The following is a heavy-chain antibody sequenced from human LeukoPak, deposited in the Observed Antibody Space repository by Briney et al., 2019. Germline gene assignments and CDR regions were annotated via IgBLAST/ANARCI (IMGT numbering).Heavy chain of an antibody. Sequence: SETLSPVRPLSGASISATYCRWIRQPPGKGLEWIAYIYFSASTNYNPSLKSRVTISVDTSKNQLSLKMDSVTAADTAVYYCASGGGSYYICSSLDTWGQGTLVTVSS. CDR1: GASISATY. CDR3: ASGGGSYYICSSLDT. J-gene: IGHJ5*02. V-gene: IGHV4-59*08. CDR2: IYFSAST. D-gene: IGHD1-26*01.